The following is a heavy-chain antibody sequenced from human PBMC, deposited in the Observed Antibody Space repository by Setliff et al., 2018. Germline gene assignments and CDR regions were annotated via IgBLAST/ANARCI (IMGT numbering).Heavy chain of an antibody. V-gene: IGHV4-30-4*08. CDR3: ARAPYSSGSLMKAFDY. J-gene: IGHJ4*02. Sequence: LSLTCTVSGGSISSGDYYWSWIRQPPGKGLEWIGYIYYSGRTYYKPSLKSRVTISVDTSKNQFSLKLSSVTAADTAVYYCARAPYSSGSLMKAFDYWGQGTLVTVSS. CDR2: IYYSGRT. D-gene: IGHD6-19*01. CDR1: GGSISSGDYY.